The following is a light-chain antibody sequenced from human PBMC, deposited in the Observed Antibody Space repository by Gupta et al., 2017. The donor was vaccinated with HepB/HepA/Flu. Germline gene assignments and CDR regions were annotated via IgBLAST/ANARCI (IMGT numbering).Light chain of an antibody. CDR1: SSDVGSYNY. J-gene: IGLJ3*02. CDR2: DVS. V-gene: IGLV2-14*03. Sequence: QSALTQPASVSVSPGQSTTLSCTVTSSDVGSYNYVSWYQQHPGKAPQPIIYDVSDRSSGVPNRFSGSKSGTTAALTISGLQAGDEAYYYCGSFTRINTWVFGGGTKLTVL. CDR3: GSFTRINTWV.